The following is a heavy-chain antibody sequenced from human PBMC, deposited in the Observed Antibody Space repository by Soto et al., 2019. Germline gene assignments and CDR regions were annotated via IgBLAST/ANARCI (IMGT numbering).Heavy chain of an antibody. J-gene: IGHJ4*02. CDR2: ISAYNGNT. V-gene: IGHV1-18*01. CDR3: ARGGYYYDSSGYYSYYFDY. D-gene: IGHD3-22*01. CDR1: GYTFTSYG. Sequence: ASVKVSCKASGYTFTSYGISWVRQAPGQGLEWMGWISAYNGNTNYAQKFQGRVTMTRDTSISTAYMELSRLRSDDTAVYYCARGGYYYDSSGYYSYYFDYWGQGTLVTVSS.